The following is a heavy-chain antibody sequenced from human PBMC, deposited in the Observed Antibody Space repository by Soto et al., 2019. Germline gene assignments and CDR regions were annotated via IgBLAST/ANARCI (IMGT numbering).Heavy chain of an antibody. J-gene: IGHJ6*03. CDR3: ARQFAIEAGRRWDYFYYMDV. CDR2: IFHTGTF. Sequence: SETLSLTCTVSSGSISNYYWSWIRQPPGKGLEWIGYIFHTGTFNYNPSLKGRVTLSVDTSKNQFSLKLGSVTAADTAVYYCARQFAIEAGRRWDYFYYMDVWGQGTTVTVSS. V-gene: IGHV4-59*08. D-gene: IGHD6-13*01. CDR1: SGSISNYY.